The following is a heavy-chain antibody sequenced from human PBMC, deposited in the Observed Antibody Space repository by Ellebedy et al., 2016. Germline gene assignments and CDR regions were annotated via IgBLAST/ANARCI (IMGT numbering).Heavy chain of an antibody. J-gene: IGHJ5*02. CDR1: GFTFSSYG. Sequence: GESLKISXAASGFTFSSYGMHWVRQAPGKGLEWVAVIWYDGSNKYYADSVKGRFTISRDNSKNTLYLQMNSLRAEDTSVYYCAKAPLGSGWRRDWFDPWGQGTLVTVSS. D-gene: IGHD6-19*01. CDR3: AKAPLGSGWRRDWFDP. CDR2: IWYDGSNK. V-gene: IGHV3-33*06.